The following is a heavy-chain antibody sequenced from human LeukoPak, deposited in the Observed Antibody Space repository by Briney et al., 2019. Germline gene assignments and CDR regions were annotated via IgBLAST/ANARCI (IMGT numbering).Heavy chain of an antibody. V-gene: IGHV4-59*01. J-gene: IGHJ4*02. D-gene: IGHD3-10*01. CDR2: IYYSGST. Sequence: SETLSLTCTVSGGSISSYYWSWIRQPPGKGLEWIGYIYYSGSTNYNPSLKSRVTISVGTSKNQFSLKLSSVTAADTAVYYCARGVANTYYYGSGSYYNFDYWGQGTLVTVSS. CDR3: ARGVANTYYYGSGSYYNFDY. CDR1: GGSISSYY.